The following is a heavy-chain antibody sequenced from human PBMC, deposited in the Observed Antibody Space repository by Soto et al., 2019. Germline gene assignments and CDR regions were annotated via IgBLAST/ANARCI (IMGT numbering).Heavy chain of an antibody. J-gene: IGHJ4*02. D-gene: IGHD1-26*01. CDR1: GFTFSSYS. V-gene: IGHV3-48*02. Sequence: GESLKISCAASGFTFSSYSMNWVRQAPGKGLEWVSYISSSSSTIYYADSVKGRFTISRDNAKNSLYLQMNSLRDEDTAVYYCARGGGESGVVGATDFDYWGQGTLVTVSS. CDR3: ARGGGESGVVGATDFDY. CDR2: ISSSSSTI.